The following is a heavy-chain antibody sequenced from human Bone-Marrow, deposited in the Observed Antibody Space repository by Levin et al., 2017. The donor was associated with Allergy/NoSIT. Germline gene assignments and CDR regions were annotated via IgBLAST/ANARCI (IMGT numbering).Heavy chain of an antibody. CDR3: ARGRFTAMANYYYYGMDV. D-gene: IGHD5-18*01. J-gene: IGHJ6*02. V-gene: IGHV1-69*13. CDR2: IIPIFGTA. CDR1: GGTFSSYA. Sequence: SVKVSCKASGGTFSSYAISWVRQAPGQGLEWMGGIIPIFGTANYAQKFQGRVTITADESTSTAYMELRSLRSEDTAVYYCARGRFTAMANYYYYGMDVWGQGTTVTVSS.